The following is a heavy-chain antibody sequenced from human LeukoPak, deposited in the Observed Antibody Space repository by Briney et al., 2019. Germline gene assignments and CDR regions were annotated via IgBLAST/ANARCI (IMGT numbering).Heavy chain of an antibody. V-gene: IGHV4-4*07. CDR1: GGSISSYY. Sequence: SETLSLTCTVSGGSISSYYWSWIRQPAGKGLEWIGRIYTSGSTNYNPSLKSRVTMSVDTSKNQFSLKLSSVTAADTAVYYCARDQYDSSGYYFYYYWGQGTLVTVSS. D-gene: IGHD3-22*01. J-gene: IGHJ4*02. CDR2: IYTSGST. CDR3: ARDQYDSSGYYFYYY.